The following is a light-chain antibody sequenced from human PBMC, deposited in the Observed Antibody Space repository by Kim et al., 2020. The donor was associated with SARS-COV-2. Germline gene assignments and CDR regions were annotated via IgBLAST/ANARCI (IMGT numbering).Light chain of an antibody. CDR3: QQYNNWPDS. Sequence: VSPGERATLSCRASQSVSSNLAWYQQKPGQAPRLLIYGASTRATGIPARFSGSGSGTEFTLTISSLQSEDFAVYYCQQYNNWPDSFGQGTKLEIK. CDR1: QSVSSN. J-gene: IGKJ2*03. CDR2: GAS. V-gene: IGKV3-15*01.